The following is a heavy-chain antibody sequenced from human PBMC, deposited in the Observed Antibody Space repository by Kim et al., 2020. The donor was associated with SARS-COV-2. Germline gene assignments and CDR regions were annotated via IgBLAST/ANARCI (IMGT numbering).Heavy chain of an antibody. D-gene: IGHD6-19*01. CDR3: AGHTSHGWCLSIGFWF. CDR2: IYYSGST. Sequence: SETLSLTCTVSGGSISSSSYYWGWIRQPPGKGLEWIGSIYYSGSTYYNTSLKSRVTISVDTSKNQFSLKLSSVTAADTAVSYCAGHTSHGWCLSIGFWF. J-gene: IGHJ5*01. CDR1: GGSISSSSYY. V-gene: IGHV4-39*01.